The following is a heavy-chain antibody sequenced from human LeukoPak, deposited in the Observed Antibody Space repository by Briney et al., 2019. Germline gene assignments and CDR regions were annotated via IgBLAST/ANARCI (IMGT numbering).Heavy chain of an antibody. V-gene: IGHV4-59*01. Sequence: PSETLSLTCTVSGGSISSYYWSWIRQPPGKGLEWIGYIYYSGSTNYNPSLKSRVTISVDTSKNQFSLKLSSVTAADTAVYYCARDIYSSSWTGRVDWYFDLWGRGTLVTVSS. CDR3: ARDIYSSSWTGRVDWYFDL. CDR2: IYYSGST. CDR1: GGSISSYY. J-gene: IGHJ2*01. D-gene: IGHD6-13*01.